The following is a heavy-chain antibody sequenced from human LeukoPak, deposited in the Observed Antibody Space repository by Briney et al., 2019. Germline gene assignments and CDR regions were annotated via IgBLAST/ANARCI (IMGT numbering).Heavy chain of an antibody. CDR1: GYTFTSYD. J-gene: IGHJ5*02. CDR2: MNPNSGNT. D-gene: IGHD6-13*01. CDR3: ARGLPIVSRSWYPFDP. Sequence: ASVKVSCKASGYTFTSYDINWVRQATGQGLEWMGWMNPNSGNTGYAQKFQGRVTMTRNTSISTAYMELSSLRSEDTAVYYCARGLPIVSRSWYPFDPWGQGTLVTVSS. V-gene: IGHV1-8*01.